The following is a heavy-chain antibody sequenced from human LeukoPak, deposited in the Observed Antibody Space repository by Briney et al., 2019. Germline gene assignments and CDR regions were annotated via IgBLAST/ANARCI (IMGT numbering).Heavy chain of an antibody. CDR2: IKQDGSEK. Sequence: PGGSLRLSCAASGFTFSSHWMSWVRQAPGKGLEWVANIKQDGSEKYYVDSVKGRFTISRDNAKNSLYLQMNSLRAEDTAVYYCAREGPVGVESMDVWGKGTTVTVSS. D-gene: IGHD5-24*01. CDR3: AREGPVGVESMDV. J-gene: IGHJ6*04. CDR1: GFTFSSHW. V-gene: IGHV3-7*03.